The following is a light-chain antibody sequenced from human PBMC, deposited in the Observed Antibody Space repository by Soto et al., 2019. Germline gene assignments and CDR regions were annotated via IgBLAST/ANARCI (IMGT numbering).Light chain of an antibody. CDR3: LQHNSYPCT. Sequence: DIQMTQSPSSLSSSVGDRVTITCRASQSIRKDLGWYQQKPGKAPKGLIFAASSLPSGVPTRFSGSGSGTEFTLTISSLQPEDSATYYCLQHNSYPCTFGEGTKVEIK. CDR2: AAS. V-gene: IGKV1-17*01. CDR1: QSIRKD. J-gene: IGKJ1*01.